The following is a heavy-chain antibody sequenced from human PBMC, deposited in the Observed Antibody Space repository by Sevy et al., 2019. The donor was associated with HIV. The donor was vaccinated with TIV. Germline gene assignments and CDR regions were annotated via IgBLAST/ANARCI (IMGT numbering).Heavy chain of an antibody. Sequence: GGSLRLSCTGSGFTFGDYAMSWFRQAPGMGLEWVGFIRSKDYGGATEYAASGKGRFTISRVDSNSIADLQMNSLKTEDTAVYYCTRGYYYDSSGYSDYWGQGTLVTVSS. D-gene: IGHD3-22*01. CDR2: IRSKDYGGAT. V-gene: IGHV3-49*03. CDR3: TRGYYYDSSGYSDY. J-gene: IGHJ4*02. CDR1: GFTFGDYA.